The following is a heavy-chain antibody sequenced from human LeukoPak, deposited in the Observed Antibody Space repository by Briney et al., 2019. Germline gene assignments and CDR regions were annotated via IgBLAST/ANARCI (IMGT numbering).Heavy chain of an antibody. J-gene: IGHJ1*01. V-gene: IGHV4-34*01. Sequence: NTSETLSLTCAVYGGSFSGYYWSWIRQPPGKGLEWIGEINHSGSTNYNPSLKSRVTISVDTSKNQISLRLSSVTAADTAVYYCARSNTFCGTDCSGYFQHWGQGTLVTVSS. D-gene: IGHD2-21*02. CDR3: ARSNTFCGTDCSGYFQH. CDR1: GGSFSGYY. CDR2: INHSGST.